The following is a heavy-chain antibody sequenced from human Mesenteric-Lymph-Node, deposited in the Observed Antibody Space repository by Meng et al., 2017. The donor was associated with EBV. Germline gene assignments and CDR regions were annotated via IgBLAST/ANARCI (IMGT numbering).Heavy chain of an antibody. Sequence: HLVQSWTSVKRPEYSVTVFCKASRGSHNSHSICWVRQAPRQGLEWMGGIILFFGSPNYAHKFQGRLSIIANSSTSTVYMELSSLTSEVSAVSSGANYHDTSGYSFYYWGQGTLVTVSS. CDR1: RGSHNSHS. D-gene: IGHD3-22*01. CDR3: ANYHDTSGYSFYY. J-gene: IGHJ4*02. CDR2: IILFFGSP. V-gene: IGHV1-69*01.